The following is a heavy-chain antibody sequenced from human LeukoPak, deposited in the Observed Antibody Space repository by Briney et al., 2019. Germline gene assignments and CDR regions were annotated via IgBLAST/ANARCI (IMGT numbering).Heavy chain of an antibody. CDR3: AKDYCSSAICPADY. D-gene: IGHD6-19*01. CDR2: ISASGGTT. CDR1: GFTFSSHA. Sequence: GESLKISCTASGFTFSSHAMSWVRQAAGKRLEWVSSISASGGTTFHSGSVKGRFTISRDNSKKVLYLQMNGLRVEDTAIYYCAKDYCSSAICPADYWGQGTQVTVSS. J-gene: IGHJ4*02. V-gene: IGHV3-23*01.